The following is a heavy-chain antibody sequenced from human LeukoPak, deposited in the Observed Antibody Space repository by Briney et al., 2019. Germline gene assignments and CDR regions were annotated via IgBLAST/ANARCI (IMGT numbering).Heavy chain of an antibody. CDR2: ISAYNGNT. CDR3: ARNTCSGGSCYSDY. Sequence: ASVKVSCKASGYTFTSYGISWVRQSPGQGLEWMGWISAYNGNTNYAQKLQGRVTMTTDTSTSTAYMELRSLRSDDTAVYYCARNTCSGGSCYSDYWGQGTLVTISS. J-gene: IGHJ4*02. CDR1: GYTFTSYG. D-gene: IGHD2-15*01. V-gene: IGHV1-18*01.